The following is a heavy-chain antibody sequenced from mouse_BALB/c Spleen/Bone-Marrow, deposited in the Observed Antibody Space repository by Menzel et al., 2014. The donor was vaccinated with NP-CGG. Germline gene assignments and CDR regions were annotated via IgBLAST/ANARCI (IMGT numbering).Heavy chain of an antibody. CDR2: IWSDGNT. Sequence: VHLVESGPGLVAPSQSLSITCTVSGFSLTNYGVHWVRQPPGKGLEWLVVIWSDGNTTYNSALKSRLSISKDNSKSQVFLEMNSLQTDDTAMYYCARNPYGNYAMDYWGQGTSVTVSS. D-gene: IGHD2-10*02. V-gene: IGHV2-6*02. J-gene: IGHJ4*01. CDR3: ARNPYGNYAMDY. CDR1: GFSLTNYG.